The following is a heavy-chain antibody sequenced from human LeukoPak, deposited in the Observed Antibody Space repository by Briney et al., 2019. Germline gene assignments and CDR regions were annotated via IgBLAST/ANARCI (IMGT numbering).Heavy chain of an antibody. Sequence: SETLSLTCAVYGGSFSGYYWSWLRQPPGKGLDWIGEINHSGSTNYNPSLKSRGTISVDTSKNQFSLKLSSVTAADTAVYYCARGGRQLRPVLDYWGQGTLVTVSS. CDR2: INHSGST. V-gene: IGHV4-34*01. CDR3: ARGGRQLRPVLDY. CDR1: GGSFSGYY. J-gene: IGHJ4*02. D-gene: IGHD6-13*01.